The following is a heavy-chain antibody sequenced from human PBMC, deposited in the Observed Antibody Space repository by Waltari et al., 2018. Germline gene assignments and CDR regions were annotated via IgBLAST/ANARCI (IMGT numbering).Heavy chain of an antibody. D-gene: IGHD6-19*01. CDR1: GGAISSGAYS. V-gene: IGHV4-61*02. CDR2: VSSDGNV. CDR3: ATGWSWHPTGDVFDF. Sequence: QLQGSGPGLVEPSQTLSLTCTVSGGAISSGAYSWSWIRQTAVGGLEWIGLVSSDGNVNYNPSLGSLVTISVDSSRNQFSLTLTSVTAADSALYFCATGWSWHPTGDVFDFWGQGIRATVSS. J-gene: IGHJ3*01.